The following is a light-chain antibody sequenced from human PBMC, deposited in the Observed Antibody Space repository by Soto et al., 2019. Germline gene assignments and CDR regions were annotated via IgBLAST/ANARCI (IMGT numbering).Light chain of an antibody. CDR2: DVT. J-gene: IGLJ1*01. CDR3: CSFTRINTYV. V-gene: IGLV2-14*03. CDR1: SSDVGGYNY. Sequence: QPVLTQPASVTGSPGQAITISCTGTSSDVGGYNYVSWYQQQPGKAPKLMVFDVTNRPSGVSNRFPGSKSGNTASLTISGLQAEDEGAYYCCSFTRINTYVFGTGTKVTV.